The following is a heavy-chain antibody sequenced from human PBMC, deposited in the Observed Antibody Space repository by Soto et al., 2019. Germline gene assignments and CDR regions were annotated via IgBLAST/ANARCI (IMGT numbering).Heavy chain of an antibody. D-gene: IGHD4-17*01. V-gene: IGHV4-38-2*01. J-gene: IGHJ4*02. CDR2: LYHSGST. CDR3: ARGYGGNFGY. CDR1: AYSISSGHY. Sequence: SETLSLTCDVSAYSISSGHYWAWVRQPPGKGLEWIGTLYHSGSTYSNPSLRSRVTISIGTSKTQFSLKLSSVTAADTAVYYCARGYGGNFGYWAQGTLVTVSS.